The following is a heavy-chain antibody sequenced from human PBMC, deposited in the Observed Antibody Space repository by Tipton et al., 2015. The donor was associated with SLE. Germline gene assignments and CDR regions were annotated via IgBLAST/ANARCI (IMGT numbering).Heavy chain of an antibody. CDR2: INSDGSST. CDR1: GFTFSSYG. J-gene: IGHJ4*02. Sequence: SLRLSCAASGFTFSSYGMHWVRQAPGKGLVWVSRINSDGSSTSYADSVKGRFTISRDKAKNTLYLQMNSLRAEDTAVYYCVQEGPTGVYDLDYWGQQALVTVSS. D-gene: IGHD5/OR15-5a*01. CDR3: VQEGPTGVYDLDY. V-gene: IGHV3-74*01.